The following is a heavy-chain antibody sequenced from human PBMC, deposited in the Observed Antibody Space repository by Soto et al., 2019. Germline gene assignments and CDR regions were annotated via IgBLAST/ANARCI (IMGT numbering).Heavy chain of an antibody. CDR3: ARTSGAARPWGPFDP. J-gene: IGHJ5*02. D-gene: IGHD6-6*01. V-gene: IGHV4-39*01. Sequence: QLQLQESGPGLVKPSETLSLTCTVSGGSISSSSYYWGWIRQPPGKGLEWIGSIYYSGSTYYNPSLKSRVTISVDTSKNQFSLKLSSVTAADTAVYYCARTSGAARPWGPFDPWGQGTLVTVSS. CDR1: GGSISSSSYY. CDR2: IYYSGST.